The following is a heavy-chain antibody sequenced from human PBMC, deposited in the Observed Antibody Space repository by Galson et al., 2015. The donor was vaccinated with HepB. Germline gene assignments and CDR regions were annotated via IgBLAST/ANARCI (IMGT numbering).Heavy chain of an antibody. D-gene: IGHD3-3*01. V-gene: IGHV1-46*01. J-gene: IGHJ6*02. CDR3: ARGNTIFGVVIMGAWGMDV. CDR2: INPSGGST. CDR1: GYTFTSYY. Sequence: SLRLSCEASGYTFTSYYMHWVRQAPGQGLEWVGIINPSGGSTSYAQKFQGRVTMTRDTSTSTVYMELSSLRSEDTAVYYCARGNTIFGVVIMGAWGMDVWGQGTTVTVSS.